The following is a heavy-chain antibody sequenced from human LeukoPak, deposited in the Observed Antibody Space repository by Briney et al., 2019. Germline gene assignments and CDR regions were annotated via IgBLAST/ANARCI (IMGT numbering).Heavy chain of an antibody. D-gene: IGHD5-24*01. CDR1: VGSISRSYYY. J-gene: IGHJ5*02. CDR2: IYYSGST. CDR3: ARRVEGWFDP. Sequence: SETLSLTCTVSVGSISRSYYYFSWIRQPPAQALEWIGYIYYSGSTYYNPSLKSRVTISVDTSKNQFSLKLSSVTAADTAVYYCARRVEGWFDPWGQGTLVTVSS. V-gene: IGHV4-30-4*01.